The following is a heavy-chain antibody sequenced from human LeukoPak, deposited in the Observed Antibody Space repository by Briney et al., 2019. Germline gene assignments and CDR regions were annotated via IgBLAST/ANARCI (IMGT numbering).Heavy chain of an antibody. Sequence: PGGSLRLSCAASGFTFSSYGMHWVRQAPGKGLEWVAVISYDGSNKYYADSVKGRFTISRDNSKNTLYLQMNSLRAEDTAVYYCARSGVHPYYYYGMDVWGQGTTVTVSS. J-gene: IGHJ6*02. D-gene: IGHD3-10*01. CDR3: ARSGVHPYYYYGMDV. V-gene: IGHV3-30*03. CDR2: ISYDGSNK. CDR1: GFTFSSYG.